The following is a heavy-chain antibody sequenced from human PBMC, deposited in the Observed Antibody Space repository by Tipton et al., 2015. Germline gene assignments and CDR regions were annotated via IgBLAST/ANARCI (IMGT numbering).Heavy chain of an antibody. CDR3: ARDKTFEAFDI. V-gene: IGHV4-61*01. CDR1: GGSVSSGSYY. CDR2: IHYSGST. D-gene: IGHD2/OR15-2a*01. Sequence: TLSLTCNVSGGSVSSGSYYWTWIRQPPGRGLEWIGFIHYSGSTNYNPSLKSRVTISVDPSKNQFSLKLTSVTAADTAVYYCARDKTFEAFDIWGQGTKVTVSS. J-gene: IGHJ3*02.